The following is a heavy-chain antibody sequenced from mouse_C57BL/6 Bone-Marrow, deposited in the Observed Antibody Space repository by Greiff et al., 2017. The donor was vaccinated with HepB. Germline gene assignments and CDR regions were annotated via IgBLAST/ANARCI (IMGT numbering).Heavy chain of an antibody. CDR2: IDPETGGT. Sequence: VKLQESGAELVRPGASVTLSCKASGYTFTDYEMHWVKQTPVHGLEWIGAIDPETGGTAYNQKFKGKAILTADKYSSTAYMELRSLTSEDSAVYYCTRGHYGSSCDYWGQGTTLTVSS. J-gene: IGHJ2*01. V-gene: IGHV1-15*01. CDR1: GYTFTDYE. CDR3: TRGHYGSSCDY. D-gene: IGHD1-1*01.